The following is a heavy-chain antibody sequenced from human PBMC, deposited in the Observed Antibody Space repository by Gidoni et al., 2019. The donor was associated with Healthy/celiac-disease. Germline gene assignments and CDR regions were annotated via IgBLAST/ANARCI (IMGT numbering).Heavy chain of an antibody. D-gene: IGHD3-22*01. J-gene: IGHJ6*03. CDR2: LSGSGGST. CDR3: AKGHYYYDSSGSETRGYYYYYMDV. CDR1: GCPVSRCA. V-gene: IGHV3-23*01. Sequence: VRLMESGGGWVQRGGSLGRSCADAGCPVSRCAMSWGRQAPGKGLGWVAALSGSGGSTYYADSVKGRFTISRDNSKNTLYLQRNSLRAEDTAVYYCAKGHYYYDSSGSETRGYYYYYMDVWGKGTTVTVSS.